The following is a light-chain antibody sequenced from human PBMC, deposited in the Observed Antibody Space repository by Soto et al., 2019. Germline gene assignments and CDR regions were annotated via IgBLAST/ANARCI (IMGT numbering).Light chain of an antibody. CDR3: QRYGPSLFT. CDR2: ATF. Sequence: EIVLTQSPDTLSLSPGERATLSCRASQSISDSNLAWYQQRPGQPPRLLIYATFIRATGVPDRFIGSGSGTEFTLTVGRREPEDFAVFFCQRYGPSLFTLRPGTRVDIK. CDR1: QSISDSN. J-gene: IGKJ3*01. V-gene: IGKV3-20*01.